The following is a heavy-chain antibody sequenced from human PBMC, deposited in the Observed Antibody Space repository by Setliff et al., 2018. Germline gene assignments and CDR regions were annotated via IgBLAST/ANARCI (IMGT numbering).Heavy chain of an antibody. V-gene: IGHV1-18*01. J-gene: IGHJ4*02. CDR3: ARDFWAYCGGDSVY. CDR1: GYTFISYG. CDR2: ISAYNGNT. D-gene: IGHD2-21*02. Sequence: ASVKVSCKASGYTFISYGISWVRQAPGQGLEWMGWISAYNGNTNYAQKLQGRVTMTTDTSTSTAYMELRSLRSDDTAVYYCARDFWAYCGGDSVYWGQGTLVTVSS.